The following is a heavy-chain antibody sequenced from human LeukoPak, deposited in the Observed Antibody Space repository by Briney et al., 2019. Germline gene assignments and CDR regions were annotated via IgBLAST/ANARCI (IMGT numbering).Heavy chain of an antibody. Sequence: SETLSLTCTVSGGSISSYYWSWIRQPAGKGLEWIGRIYTSGSTNYNPSLKSRVTMSVDTSQNQFSLKLSSVTAADTAVYYCARDHDSSGYYGNWFDPWGQGTLVTVSS. CDR3: ARDHDSSGYYGNWFDP. J-gene: IGHJ5*02. D-gene: IGHD3-22*01. CDR2: IYTSGST. V-gene: IGHV4-4*07. CDR1: GGSISSYY.